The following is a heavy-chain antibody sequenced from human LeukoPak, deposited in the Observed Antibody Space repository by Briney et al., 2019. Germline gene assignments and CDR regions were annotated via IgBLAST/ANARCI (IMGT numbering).Heavy chain of an antibody. CDR2: ISYDGSNK. J-gene: IGHJ4*02. D-gene: IGHD6-19*01. CDR1: GFTFSSYA. CDR3: ARHLIAVAGPDY. Sequence: GGSLRLSCAASGFTFSSYAMHWVRQAPGKGLEWVAVISYDGSNKYYADSVKGRFTISRDNSKNTLYLQVNSLRAEDTAVYYCARHLIAVAGPDYWGQGTLVTVSS. V-gene: IGHV3-30-3*01.